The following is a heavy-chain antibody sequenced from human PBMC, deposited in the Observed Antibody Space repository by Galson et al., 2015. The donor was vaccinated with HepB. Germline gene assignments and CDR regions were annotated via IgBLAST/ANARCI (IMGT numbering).Heavy chain of an antibody. CDR1: GGSVSSGSYY. J-gene: IGHJ4*02. CDR2: IYYSGST. CDR3: ARGDFWSGYYNFDY. D-gene: IGHD3-3*01. V-gene: IGHV4-61*01. Sequence: ETLSLTCTVSGGSVSSGSYYWSWIRQPPGKGLEWIGYIYYSGSTNYNPSLKSRVTISVDTSKNQFSLKLSSVTAADTAVYYCARGDFWSGYYNFDYWGQGTLVTVSS.